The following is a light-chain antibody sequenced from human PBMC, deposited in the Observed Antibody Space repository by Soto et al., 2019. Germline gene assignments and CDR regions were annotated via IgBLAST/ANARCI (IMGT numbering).Light chain of an antibody. J-gene: IGLJ2*01. V-gene: IGLV2-14*01. CDR1: SSDVGGYRY. Sequence: QSALTQPASVSGSPGQSITISCTGTSSDVGGYRYVSWYQQHPGKAPKVMIYDVSNQPSGVSNRFSGSKSGNTASLTISGLQAEDEADYYCSSYTSSFTLALGGGTKVTVL. CDR3: SSYTSSFTLA. CDR2: DVS.